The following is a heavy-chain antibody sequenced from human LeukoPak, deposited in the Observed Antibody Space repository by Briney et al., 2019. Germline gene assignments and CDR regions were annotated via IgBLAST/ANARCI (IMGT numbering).Heavy chain of an antibody. D-gene: IGHD4-17*01. Sequence: GGSLRLSCAASGFTFSSYSMNWVRQAPGKGLEWVSSISSSSSYIYYADSVKGRFTIPRDNAKNSLYLQMNSLRAEDTAVYYCARDLRGDYDYWGQGTLVTVSS. CDR3: ARDLRGDYDY. J-gene: IGHJ4*02. CDR2: ISSSSSYI. CDR1: GFTFSSYS. V-gene: IGHV3-21*01.